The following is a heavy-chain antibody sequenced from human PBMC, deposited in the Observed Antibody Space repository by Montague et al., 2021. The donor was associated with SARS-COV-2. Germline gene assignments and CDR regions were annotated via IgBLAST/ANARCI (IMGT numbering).Heavy chain of an antibody. V-gene: IGHV4-39*01. CDR2: ISYSGST. D-gene: IGHD6-25*01. CDR3: ARHSTAHAFDP. Sequence: SETLSLTCVVSSGSISPSDTHYWGWVRPAPGKALGWIATISYSGSTSYHPPLRSRATRSVDTSKNQISLNLRSVTAADTSAYYWARHSTAHAFDPWGQGILVTVSS. CDR1: SGSISPSDTHY. J-gene: IGHJ5*02.